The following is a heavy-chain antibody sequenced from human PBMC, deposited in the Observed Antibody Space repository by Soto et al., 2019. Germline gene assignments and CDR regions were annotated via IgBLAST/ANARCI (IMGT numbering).Heavy chain of an antibody. CDR2: MHYTGFS. Sequence: SETLSLTCSFSGDSVTSHYLTWIRQSPEKGLEWIGYMHYTGFSHYNPSLKSRLTISVDRSKNQFTLKLSSVTAADTAVYYCARSKGLMYYDFWSGYYLSWFDPWGQGTLVTVSS. J-gene: IGHJ5*02. CDR3: ARSKGLMYYDFWSGYYLSWFDP. D-gene: IGHD3-3*01. CDR1: GDSVTSHY. V-gene: IGHV4-59*02.